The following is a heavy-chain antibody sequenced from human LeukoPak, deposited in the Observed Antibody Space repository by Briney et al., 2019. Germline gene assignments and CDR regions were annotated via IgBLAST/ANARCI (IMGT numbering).Heavy chain of an antibody. CDR1: GDSVSSNSVA. D-gene: IGHD6-6*01. CDR3: ARYMSSSKIFDY. J-gene: IGHJ4*02. CDR2: TYYRSNWYN. V-gene: IGHV6-1*01. Sequence: PSQTLSLTCAISGDSVSSNSVAWNWIRQSPSRGLEWLGRTYYRSNWYNDYAQSVKSRINITPDTSKNQFSLQLNSVTPEDTAVYFCARYMSSSKIFDYWGQGTLVTVSS.